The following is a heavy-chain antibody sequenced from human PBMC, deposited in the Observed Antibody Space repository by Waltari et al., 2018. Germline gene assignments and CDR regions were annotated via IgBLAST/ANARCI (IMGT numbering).Heavy chain of an antibody. D-gene: IGHD3-10*01. CDR1: GGSLSSYY. CDR2: IYTSGST. J-gene: IGHJ3*02. CDR3: ARDRDYYGSGNSGAFDI. Sequence: QVQLQESGPGLVKPSETLSLTCTVSGGSLSSYYWSWIRQPAGKGLEWIGRIYTSGSTNYNPSLKSRVTMSVDTSKNQFSLKLSSVTAADTAVYYCARDRDYYGSGNSGAFDIWGQGTMVTVSS. V-gene: IGHV4-4*07.